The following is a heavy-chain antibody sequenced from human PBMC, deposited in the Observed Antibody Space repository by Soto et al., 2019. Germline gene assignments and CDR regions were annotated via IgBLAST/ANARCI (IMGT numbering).Heavy chain of an antibody. J-gene: IGHJ5*02. CDR1: GASVSSGSYY. V-gene: IGHV4-61*01. D-gene: IGHD2-8*01. CDR2: IDCRCST. Sequence: AENLSLTCTVSGASVSSGSYYWSWIRQPPGKGLAWILYIDCRCSTNCNPSLKSRVTISVDTSKNQCSLKLSSVTAADTAVYYCAREVQRGSAPGCSSNWFAPRGQGTLVTVS. CDR3: AREVQRGSAPGCSSNWFAP.